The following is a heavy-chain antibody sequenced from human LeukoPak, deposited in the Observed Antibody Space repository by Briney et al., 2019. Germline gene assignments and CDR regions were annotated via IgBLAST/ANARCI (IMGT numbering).Heavy chain of an antibody. D-gene: IGHD6-13*01. CDR3: ARHNLAAAGLYYFDY. J-gene: IGHJ4*02. V-gene: IGHV4-38-2*01. Sequence: SETLSLNCAVSGYSISSGYYWGWIRQPPGKGLEWIGSIYHSGSTYYNPSLKSRVTISVDTSKNQFSLKLSSVTAADTAVYYCARHNLAAAGLYYFDYWGQGTLVTVSS. CDR1: GYSISSGYY. CDR2: IYHSGST.